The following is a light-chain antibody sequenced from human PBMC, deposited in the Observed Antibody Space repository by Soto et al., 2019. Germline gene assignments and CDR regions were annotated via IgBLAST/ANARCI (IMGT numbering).Light chain of an antibody. J-gene: IGKJ1*01. V-gene: IGKV1-5*01. CDR1: QSISSW. CDR2: DAS. CDR3: QQYNSYSWT. Sequence: DIQMTQSPSTLSASVGDRVTITCRASQSISSWLAWYQQKPGKAPKLLIYDASSLESGVPSRFSGSGSGTEFTLTISSLQPDDFAPYYCQQYNSYSWTFGQATKVAIK.